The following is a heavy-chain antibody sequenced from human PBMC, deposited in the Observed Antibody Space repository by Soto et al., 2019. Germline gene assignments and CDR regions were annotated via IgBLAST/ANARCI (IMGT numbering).Heavy chain of an antibody. CDR1: GFTFSSYA. V-gene: IGHV3-30-3*01. CDR2: ISYDGSNK. J-gene: IGHJ6*02. CDR3: AREGSSLGIGYYYYYYGMDV. Sequence: PGGSLRLSCAASGFTFSSYAMHWVRQAPGKGLEWVAVISYDGSNKYYADSVKGRFTISRDNSKNTLYLQMNSLRAEDTAVYYCAREGSSLGIGYYYYYYGMDVWGQGTTVTVSS. D-gene: IGHD6-6*01.